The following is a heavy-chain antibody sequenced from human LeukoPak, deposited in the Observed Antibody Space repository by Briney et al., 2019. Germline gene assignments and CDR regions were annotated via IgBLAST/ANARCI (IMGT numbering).Heavy chain of an antibody. V-gene: IGHV3-23*01. CDR3: AKDLRGSNWYPFDY. CDR2: IGSSGGSA. D-gene: IGHD6-13*01. Sequence: GGSLRLSCAASGFTFSSFAMSWVRGAPGKGLEWVLAIGSSGGSAYYADSVKGRFTISRDNSKNTLYLQMNSLRAEDRAIYYCAKDLRGSNWYPFDYWGQGTLVTVSS. CDR1: GFTFSSFA. J-gene: IGHJ4*02.